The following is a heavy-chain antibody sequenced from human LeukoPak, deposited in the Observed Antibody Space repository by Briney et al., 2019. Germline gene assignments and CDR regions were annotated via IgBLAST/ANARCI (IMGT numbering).Heavy chain of an antibody. CDR3: TTSSSWYRYYYYYMDV. CDR2: IKSKTDGGTT. D-gene: IGHD6-13*01. CDR1: GFTFSNAW. J-gene: IGHJ6*03. V-gene: IGHV3-15*01. Sequence: GGSLRLSCAASGFTFSNAWLSWVRQAPGKGLEWVGRIKSKTDGGTTDYAAPVKGRFTISRDDSKNTLYLQMNSLKTEDTAVYYCTTSSSWYRYYYYYMDVWGKGTTVTVSS.